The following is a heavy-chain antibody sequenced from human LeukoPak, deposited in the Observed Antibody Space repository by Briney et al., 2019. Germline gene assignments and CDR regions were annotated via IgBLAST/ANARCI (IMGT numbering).Heavy chain of an antibody. CDR2: INHSGST. CDR3: ARGPGYEILTGSFNYYYMDV. D-gene: IGHD3-9*01. J-gene: IGHJ6*03. V-gene: IGHV4-34*01. CDR1: GESFSGYY. Sequence: PSETLSLTCVVDGESFSGYYWGWVRQPPGKGLEWIGEINHSGSTHYNPSLKSRVIISVDTSKRQFFLKLRSVTAADRAVYYCARGPGYEILTGSFNYYYMDVWGKGTTVTVSS.